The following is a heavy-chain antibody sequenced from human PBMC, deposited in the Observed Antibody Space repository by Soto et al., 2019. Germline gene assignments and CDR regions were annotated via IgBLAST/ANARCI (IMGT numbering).Heavy chain of an antibody. CDR1: GFTFSGSA. V-gene: IGHV3-30-3*01. CDR2: ISYDGSNK. Sequence: PGGSLRLSCAASGFTFSGSAMHWVRQAPGKGLEWVAIISYDGSNKYYADSVKGRFTISRDNSKNTLYLQMSSLSAEDTAVYYCAREGHSSGFYSASDIWGQGTMVTVSS. D-gene: IGHD3-22*01. CDR3: AREGHSSGFYSASDI. J-gene: IGHJ3*02.